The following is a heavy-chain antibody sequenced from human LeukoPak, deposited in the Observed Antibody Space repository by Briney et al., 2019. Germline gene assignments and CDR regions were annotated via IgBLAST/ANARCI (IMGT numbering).Heavy chain of an antibody. CDR1: GFPFSDYY. J-gene: IGHJ4*02. Sequence: PGGSLRLSCVAPGFPFSDYYMGWTRQAPGKGLGWVSYISYSGTIYYADSVQGRFTISRDNAKNSLYLQMNSLRVEDTAVYYCAKDILAAGLFFDYWGQGTLVTVSS. CDR2: ISYSGTI. CDR3: AKDILAAGLFFDY. V-gene: IGHV3-11*04. D-gene: IGHD6-13*01.